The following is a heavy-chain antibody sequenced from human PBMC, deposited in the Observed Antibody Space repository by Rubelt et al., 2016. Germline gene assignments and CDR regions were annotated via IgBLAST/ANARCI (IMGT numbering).Heavy chain of an antibody. J-gene: IGHJ4*02. V-gene: IGHV4-59*12. CDR1: GGSISSYY. D-gene: IGHD6-6*01. CDR2: ISHRGST. Sequence: QVQLQESGPGLVKPSETLSLTCTVSGGSISSYYWSWIRQPPGKGLEWIGEISHRGSTSYKPSLKSRVTCSVDSSKNQFALKVNSVTAADTAVYDCARGDIAARRQYWGQGTLVTVSS. CDR3: ARGDIAARRQY.